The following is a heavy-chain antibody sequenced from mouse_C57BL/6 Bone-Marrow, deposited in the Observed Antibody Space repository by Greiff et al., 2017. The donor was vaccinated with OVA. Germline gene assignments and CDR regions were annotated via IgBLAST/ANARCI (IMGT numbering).Heavy chain of an antibody. V-gene: IGHV1-15*01. Sequence: VQLQQSGAELVRPGASVTLSCKASGYTFTDYDMHWVKQTPVHGLEWIGAIDPETGGTAYNQKFKGKAILTADKSSSTAYMELRSLTSEDSAVYYCTRGITTVVGGGWYFDVWGTGTTVTVSS. CDR2: IDPETGGT. CDR3: TRGITTVVGGGWYFDV. CDR1: GYTFTDYD. J-gene: IGHJ1*03. D-gene: IGHD1-1*01.